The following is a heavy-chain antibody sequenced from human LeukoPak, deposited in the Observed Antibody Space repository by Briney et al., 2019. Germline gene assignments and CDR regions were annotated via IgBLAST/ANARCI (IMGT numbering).Heavy chain of an antibody. D-gene: IGHD2-2*01. V-gene: IGHV1-2*02. CDR3: ARAKYCSSTSCYSPAYRWFDP. Sequence: ASVKVSCKASGYTFTGYYMHWVRQAPGQGLEWMGWINPNSGGTNYAQKFQGRVTMTRDTSISTAYMELSRLRSDDTAVYYCARAKYCSSTSCYSPAYRWFDPWGQGTLVTVSS. CDR2: INPNSGGT. CDR1: GYTFTGYY. J-gene: IGHJ5*02.